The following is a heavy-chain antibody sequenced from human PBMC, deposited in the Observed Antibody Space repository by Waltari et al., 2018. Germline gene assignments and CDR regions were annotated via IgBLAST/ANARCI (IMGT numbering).Heavy chain of an antibody. CDR3: ARDGYYYGSHYYYGMDV. J-gene: IGHJ6*02. CDR2: INPNSGGT. Sequence: QVQLVQSGAEVKKPGASVKVSCKASGYTFTGYYMHWVRQAPGKGLEWMGRINPNSGGTNYAQKFQGRVTMTRDTSISTAYMELGRLRSDDTAVYYCARDGYYYGSHYYYGMDVWGQGTTVTVSS. V-gene: IGHV1-2*06. D-gene: IGHD3-10*01. CDR1: GYTFTGYY.